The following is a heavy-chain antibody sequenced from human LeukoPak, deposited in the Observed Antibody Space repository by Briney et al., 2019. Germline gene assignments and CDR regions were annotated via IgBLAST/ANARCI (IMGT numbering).Heavy chain of an antibody. CDR2: INAGNGNT. V-gene: IGHV1-3*01. Sequence: ASVKVSCKTSGYTFISYTLHWVRQAPGHRLEWMGWINAGNGNTKFSQKFQGRVTFTRDTSASTAYMELRSLRSDDTAVYYCARAHEQVLLWFGEFSRKENWFDPWGQGTLVTVSS. CDR1: GYTFISYT. J-gene: IGHJ5*02. D-gene: IGHD3-10*01. CDR3: ARAHEQVLLWFGEFSRKENWFDP.